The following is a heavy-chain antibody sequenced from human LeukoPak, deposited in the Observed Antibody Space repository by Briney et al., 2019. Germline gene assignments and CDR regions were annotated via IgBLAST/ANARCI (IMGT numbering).Heavy chain of an antibody. Sequence: PGGSLRLSCAASGFTFSSYAMHWVRQAPGKGLEWVAVISYDGSNKYYADSVKGRFTISRDNSKNTLYLQMNSLRAEDTAVYYCATSIFGVVIRYWGQGTLVTVSS. CDR3: ATSIFGVVIRY. CDR1: GFTFSSYA. CDR2: ISYDGSNK. D-gene: IGHD3-3*01. V-gene: IGHV3-30-3*01. J-gene: IGHJ4*02.